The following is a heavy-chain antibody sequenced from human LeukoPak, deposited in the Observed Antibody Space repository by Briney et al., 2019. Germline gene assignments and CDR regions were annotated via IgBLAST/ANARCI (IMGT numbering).Heavy chain of an antibody. CDR1: GFTFSTYN. D-gene: IGHD3-22*01. CDR2: INADSSTI. V-gene: IGHV3-48*01. Sequence: PGGSLRLSCAASGFTFSTYNMNWVRQAPGKGMEWISYINADSSTIQYADSVRGRFTTSRDNAKNSLYLQMDSLRAGDTAVYYCVRDNSRGQSLGVIYWGQGSLVTVSS. CDR3: VRDNSRGQSLGVIY. J-gene: IGHJ4*02.